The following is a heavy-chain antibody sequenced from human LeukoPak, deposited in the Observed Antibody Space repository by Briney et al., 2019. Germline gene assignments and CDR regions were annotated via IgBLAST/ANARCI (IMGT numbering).Heavy chain of an antibody. J-gene: IGHJ4*02. CDR2: ISTYTGKT. CDR3: ARGDGYCSGGSCMIFDY. V-gene: IGHV1-18*01. CDR1: GYTFTNYG. Sequence: ASVKVSCKASGYTFTNYGITWVRQASGQGIEWMGWISTYTGKTNSAQKLQGRVTMTTDTSTSTGYMELRSLRSDDTAVYYCARGDGYCSGGSCMIFDYWGQGTLVTVSS. D-gene: IGHD2-15*01.